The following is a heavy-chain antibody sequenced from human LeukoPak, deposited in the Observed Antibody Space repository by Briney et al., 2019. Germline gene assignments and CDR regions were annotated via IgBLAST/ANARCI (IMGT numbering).Heavy chain of an antibody. V-gene: IGHV3-23*01. D-gene: IGHD3-10*01. CDR3: AIHTSSSFGFLWFGELLDY. J-gene: IGHJ4*02. CDR1: GFTFSSYA. CDR2: ISGSGGST. Sequence: TGGSLRLSCAASGFTFSSYAMSWVRQAPGKGLEWVSAISGSGGSTYYADSVKGRFTISRDNSKNTLYLQMNSLRAEDTAVYYCAIHTSSSFGFLWFGELLDYWGQGTLVTVSS.